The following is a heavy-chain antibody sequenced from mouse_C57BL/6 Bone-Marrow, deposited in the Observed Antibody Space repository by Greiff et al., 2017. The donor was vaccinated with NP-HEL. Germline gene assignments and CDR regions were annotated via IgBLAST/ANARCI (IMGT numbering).Heavy chain of an antibody. Sequence: DVKLVESGPGLVKPSQSLSLTCSVTGYSITSGYYWNWIRQFPGNKLEWMGYISYDGSNNYNPSLKNRISITRDTSKNQFFLKLNSVTTEDTATYYCARERYEGFDYWGQGTTLTVSS. D-gene: IGHD1-1*01. CDR2: ISYDGSN. J-gene: IGHJ2*01. CDR3: ARERYEGFDY. V-gene: IGHV3-6*01. CDR1: GYSITSGYY.